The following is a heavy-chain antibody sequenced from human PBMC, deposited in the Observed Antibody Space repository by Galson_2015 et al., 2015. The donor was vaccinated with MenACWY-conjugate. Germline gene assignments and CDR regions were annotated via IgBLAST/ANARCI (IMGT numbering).Heavy chain of an antibody. J-gene: IGHJ4*02. Sequence: SLRLSCAASGFPVNSNFMTWVRRAPGKGLEWVSTLYIGDNTLYADSVKGRFTISRDNSKNTLYLQTNSLRADDTAVYFSAHLTDGNYPRYWGQGTLVTVSS. CDR3: AHLTDGNYPRY. CDR2: LYIGDNT. V-gene: IGHV3-53*01. CDR1: GFPVNSNF. D-gene: IGHD1-7*01.